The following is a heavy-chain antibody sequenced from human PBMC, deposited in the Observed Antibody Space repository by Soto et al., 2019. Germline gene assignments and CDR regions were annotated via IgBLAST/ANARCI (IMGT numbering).Heavy chain of an antibody. Sequence: QVQLQESGPGLVKPSGTLSLTCAVSGASISSNNWWSWVRQPPGKGLEWVGEIYHSGSTNYNLSLKSRVTISIDKYKNQFSLKLSSVTAADTAVYYCARSTGTEDYWGQGTLVTVSS. J-gene: IGHJ4*02. D-gene: IGHD4-17*01. V-gene: IGHV4-4*02. CDR3: ARSTGTEDY. CDR2: IYHSGST. CDR1: GASISSNNW.